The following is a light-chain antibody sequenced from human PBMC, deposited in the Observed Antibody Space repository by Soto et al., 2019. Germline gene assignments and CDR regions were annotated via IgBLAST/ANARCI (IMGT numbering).Light chain of an antibody. Sequence: QSVLTQPPSVSGAPGQRVTISCTGSSSNIGAGYDVHWYQQLPGTAPKLLVHGNTDRPSGVPDRFSGSKSGTSASLAITGLQAEEEADYYCQSYDSSLSGWLFGGGTKLTVL. V-gene: IGLV1-40*01. CDR2: GNT. CDR1: SSNIGAGYD. CDR3: QSYDSSLSGWL. J-gene: IGLJ2*01.